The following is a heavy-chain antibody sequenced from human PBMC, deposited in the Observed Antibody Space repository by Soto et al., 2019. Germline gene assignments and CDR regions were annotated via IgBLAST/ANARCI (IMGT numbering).Heavy chain of an antibody. CDR2: IYSGGST. Sequence: EVQLVESGGGLIQPGGSLRLSCAASGFTVSSNYMSWVRQAPGKGLEWVSVIYSGGSTYYADSVKGRFTISRDNSKNTLYLQMNSLRAEDTAVYYCARDLRLRGYSYGCDYWGQGTLVTVSS. J-gene: IGHJ4*02. CDR3: ARDLRLRGYSYGCDY. CDR1: GFTVSSNY. D-gene: IGHD5-18*01. V-gene: IGHV3-53*01.